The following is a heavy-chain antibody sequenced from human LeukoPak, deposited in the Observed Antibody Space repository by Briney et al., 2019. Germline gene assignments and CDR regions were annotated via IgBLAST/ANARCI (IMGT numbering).Heavy chain of an antibody. CDR1: GYTFTGYY. D-gene: IGHD3-22*01. CDR3: ARAYDSSGYYFFWFDP. CDR2: INPNSGGT. J-gene: IGHJ5*02. Sequence: ASVKVSCKASGYTFTGYYMHWVRQAPGQGLEWMGWINPNSGGTNYAQKFQGRVTMTRDTSISTAYMELSRLRSDDTAVHYCARAYDSSGYYFFWFDPWGQGTLVTVSS. V-gene: IGHV1-2*02.